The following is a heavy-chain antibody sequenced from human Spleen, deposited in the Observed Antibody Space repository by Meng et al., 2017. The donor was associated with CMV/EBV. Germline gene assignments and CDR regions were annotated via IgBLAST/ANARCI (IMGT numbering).Heavy chain of an antibody. CDR2: IYHSGST. CDR3: ARSSAVAGTYGMDV. D-gene: IGHD6-19*01. CDR1: GGSISSSDW. J-gene: IGHJ6*02. Sequence: SGGSISSSDWWSWVRQPPGKGLEWIGEIYHSGSTNYNPSLKSRVTISVDTSKNQFSLKLSSVTAADTAVYHCARSSAVAGTYGMDVWGQGTTVTVSS. V-gene: IGHV4-4*02.